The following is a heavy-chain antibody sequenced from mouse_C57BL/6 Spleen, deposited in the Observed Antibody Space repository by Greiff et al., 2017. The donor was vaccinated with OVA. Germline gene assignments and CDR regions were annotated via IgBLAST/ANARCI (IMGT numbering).Heavy chain of an antibody. CDR1: GFTFSDYG. V-gene: IGHV5-15*04. D-gene: IGHD4-1*01. CDR3: ARRANWYAMDY. CDR2: ISNLAYSI. J-gene: IGHJ4*01. Sequence: EVKLVESGGGLVQPGGSLKLSCAASGFTFSDYGMAWVRQAPRKGPEWVAFISNLAYSIYYADTVTGRFTISRENAKNTLYLEMSSLRSEDTAMYYCARRANWYAMDYWGQGTSVTVSS.